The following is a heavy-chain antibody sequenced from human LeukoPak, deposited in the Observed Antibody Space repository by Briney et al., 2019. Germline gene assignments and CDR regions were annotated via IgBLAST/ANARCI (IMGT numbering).Heavy chain of an antibody. CDR2: INTNAGNP. D-gene: IGHD2-15*01. Sequence: ASVKVSCKASGYTFTSYAMNWVRQAPGQGLEWMGWINTNAGNPTYAQGFTGRCVFSLDTSVGTAYLQISSLKAEDTAVYYCARGYCSGGSCPTFIDYWGQGTLVTVSS. CDR1: GYTFTSYA. V-gene: IGHV7-4-1*02. CDR3: ARGYCSGGSCPTFIDY. J-gene: IGHJ4*02.